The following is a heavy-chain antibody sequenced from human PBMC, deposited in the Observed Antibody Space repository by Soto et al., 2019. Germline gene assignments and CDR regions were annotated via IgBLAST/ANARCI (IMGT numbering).Heavy chain of an antibody. Sequence: SVKVSCKASGGTFSSYAISWVRQAPGQGLEWMGGIIPIFGTANYAQKFQGRVTITADESTSTAYMELSSLRSEDTAVYYCAAPYDSSTMLDYWGQGTLVTVSS. V-gene: IGHV1-69*13. CDR1: GGTFSSYA. D-gene: IGHD3-22*01. J-gene: IGHJ4*02. CDR3: AAPYDSSTMLDY. CDR2: IIPIFGTA.